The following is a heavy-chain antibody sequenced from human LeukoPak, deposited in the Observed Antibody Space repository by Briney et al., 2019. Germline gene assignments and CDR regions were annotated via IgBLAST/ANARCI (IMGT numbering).Heavy chain of an antibody. D-gene: IGHD1-26*01. CDR2: TSSSDSGK. J-gene: IGHJ4*02. Sequence: PGGSLRLSCVLSGFTLSSYAMSWVRQAPGKGLEWVAATSSSDSGKYHADSVRGRFTISRDNAKNSLYLQMNSLRAEDTALYYCATYSGVHHKTFDDWGQGTLVTVSS. V-gene: IGHV3-23*01. CDR3: ATYSGVHHKTFDD. CDR1: GFTLSSYA.